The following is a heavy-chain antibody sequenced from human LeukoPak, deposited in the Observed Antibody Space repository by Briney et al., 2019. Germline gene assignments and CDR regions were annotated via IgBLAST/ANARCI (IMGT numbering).Heavy chain of an antibody. CDR1: GGSINSYY. CDR3: ARRVHSSSWSSYFDY. V-gene: IGHV4-59*01. CDR2: IHYSGST. Sequence: SETLCLTCTVSGGSINSYYWSWIRQPPGRGLEWIGSIHYSGSTSYNPSLRSRVTISVDKSKNQFFLKLSSVTATDTAVYYCARRVHSSSWSSYFDYWGQETLVTVSS. J-gene: IGHJ4*02. D-gene: IGHD6-13*01.